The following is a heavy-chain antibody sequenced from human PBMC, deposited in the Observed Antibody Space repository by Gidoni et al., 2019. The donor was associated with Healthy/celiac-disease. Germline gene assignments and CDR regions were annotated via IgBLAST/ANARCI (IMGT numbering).Heavy chain of an antibody. D-gene: IGHD2-15*01. CDR2: IIPIFGTA. J-gene: IGHJ4*02. CDR1: GGTLSSYA. Sequence: QVQLVQSGAEVKKPGSSVKVSCKASGGTLSSYAISWVRQAPGQGLEWMGGIIPIFGTANYAQKFQGRVTITADKSTSTAYMELSSLRSEDTAVYYCARELVGYCSGGSCYRGVDYWGQGTLVTVSS. V-gene: IGHV1-69*06. CDR3: ARELVGYCSGGSCYRGVDY.